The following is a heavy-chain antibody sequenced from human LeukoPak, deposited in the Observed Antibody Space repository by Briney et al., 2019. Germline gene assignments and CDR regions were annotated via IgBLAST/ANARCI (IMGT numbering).Heavy chain of an antibody. D-gene: IGHD2-15*01. CDR3: ARGVSGYCSGGSCPTNNNWFDP. CDR1: GFTFSSYA. Sequence: GGSLRLSCAASGFTFSSYAMHWVRQAPGKGLEWVAVISYDGSNKYYADSVKGRFTISRDNSKNTLYLQMNSLRAEDTAVYYCARGVSGYCSGGSCPTNNNWFDPWGQGTLVTVSS. J-gene: IGHJ5*02. V-gene: IGHV3-30*04. CDR2: ISYDGSNK.